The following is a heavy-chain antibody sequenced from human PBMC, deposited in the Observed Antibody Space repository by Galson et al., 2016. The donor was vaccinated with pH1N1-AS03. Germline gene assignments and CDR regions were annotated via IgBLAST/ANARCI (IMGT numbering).Heavy chain of an antibody. V-gene: IGHV4/OR15-8*02. CDR2: IFHTGYA. D-gene: IGHD6-19*01. Sequence: ETLSLTCAVSGDSINSENWWSWVRQPPGKGLEWIGEIFHTGYANHNPSLKSRVTISIDKPKNHFSLKLTSVTAADTAVYYCARGSYSSGWYRGRNAFDIWGQGTMVTVSS. CDR3: ARGSYSSGWYRGRNAFDI. J-gene: IGHJ3*02. CDR1: GDSINSENW.